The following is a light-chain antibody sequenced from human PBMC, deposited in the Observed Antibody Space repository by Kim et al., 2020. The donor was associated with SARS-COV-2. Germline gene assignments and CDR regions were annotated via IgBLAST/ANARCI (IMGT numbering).Light chain of an antibody. V-gene: IGKV3-20*01. CDR1: QSVSNNY. CDR2: DAS. Sequence: EIVLTQSPGTLSLSPGERATLSCRASQSVSNNYLAWYQQKPGQGPRLLIYDASNRATGIPDRFSGSGSGTDFTLTISRLEPEDFAVYYCQQYGNSPRTLGQGTKVEIK. CDR3: QQYGNSPRT. J-gene: IGKJ1*01.